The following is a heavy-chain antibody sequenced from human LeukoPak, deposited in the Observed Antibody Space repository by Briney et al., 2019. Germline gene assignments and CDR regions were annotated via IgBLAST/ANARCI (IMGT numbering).Heavy chain of an antibody. Sequence: GGSLRLSCAASGFTFSNFWMSWVRQAPGKGLEWVANIKQDGSEKYYVDSVKGRFTISRDNAKNSLYLQMNSLRAKDTAVYYCARESDSSGYAPFDYWGQGTLVTVSS. CDR1: GFTFSNFW. D-gene: IGHD3-22*01. V-gene: IGHV3-7*01. J-gene: IGHJ4*02. CDR3: ARESDSSGYAPFDY. CDR2: IKQDGSEK.